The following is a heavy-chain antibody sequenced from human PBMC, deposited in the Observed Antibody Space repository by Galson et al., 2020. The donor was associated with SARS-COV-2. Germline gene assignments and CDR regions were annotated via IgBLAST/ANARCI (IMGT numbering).Heavy chain of an antibody. D-gene: IGHD3-22*01. J-gene: IGHJ5*02. CDR1: GYTLTELS. Sequence: GESLKISCKVSGYTLTELSMHWVRQAPRKGLEWMGGFDPEDGETIYAQKFQGRVTMTEDTSTDTAYMELSSLRSEDTAVYYCATSSPFYDSSGYKNWFDPWGQGTLVTVSS. CDR2: FDPEDGET. CDR3: ATSSPFYDSSGYKNWFDP. V-gene: IGHV1-24*01.